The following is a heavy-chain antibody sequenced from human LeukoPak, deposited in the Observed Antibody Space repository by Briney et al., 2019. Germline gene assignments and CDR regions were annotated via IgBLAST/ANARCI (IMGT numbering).Heavy chain of an antibody. V-gene: IGHV4-39*07. CDR2: IYYSGST. J-gene: IGHJ4*02. Sequence: PSETLSPTCTVSGGSISSSSYYWGWIRQPPGKGLEWIGSIYYSGSTYYNPSLKSRVTISVDTSKNQFSLKLSSVTAADTAVYYCARENGAYFDYWGQGTLVTVSS. D-gene: IGHD4-17*01. CDR1: GGSISSSSYY. CDR3: ARENGAYFDY.